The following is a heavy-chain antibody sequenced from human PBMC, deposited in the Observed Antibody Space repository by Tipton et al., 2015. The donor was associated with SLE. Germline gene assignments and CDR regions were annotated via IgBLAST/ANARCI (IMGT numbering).Heavy chain of an antibody. D-gene: IGHD6-13*01. V-gene: IGHV4-38-2*02. Sequence: TLSLTCAVSDYSISSGYYWGWLRRPPGRGLEWIGNIYHSGITYHNPSLKSRVTISLDTSKNQFSLKVDSVTAADTAVYFCARESRYSSNWLNAFDVWGQGTMVTVSS. J-gene: IGHJ3*01. CDR2: IYHSGIT. CDR3: ARESRYSSNWLNAFDV. CDR1: DYSISSGYY.